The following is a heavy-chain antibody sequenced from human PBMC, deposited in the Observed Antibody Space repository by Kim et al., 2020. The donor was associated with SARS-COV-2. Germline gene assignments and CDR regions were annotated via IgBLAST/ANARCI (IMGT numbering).Heavy chain of an antibody. CDR3: ARIYDYYYYGMDV. Sequence: TDSVKDRFTISRDNAKDSLYLEMNNLRDEDTAVYYCARIYDYYYYGMDVWGLGTAVTVSS. D-gene: IGHD3-16*01. J-gene: IGHJ6*02. V-gene: IGHV3-48*02.